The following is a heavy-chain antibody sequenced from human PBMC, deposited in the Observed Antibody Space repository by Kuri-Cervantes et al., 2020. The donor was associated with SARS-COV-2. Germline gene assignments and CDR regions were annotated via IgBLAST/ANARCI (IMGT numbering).Heavy chain of an antibody. D-gene: IGHD3-10*01. CDR2: IQYDGSNK. J-gene: IGHJ4*02. V-gene: IGHV3-30*02. Sequence: GSLRLSCAASGFSFSSYGMYWVRQAPGKGLEWVAFIQYDGSNKYYGDSVKGRFTISRDNSKNTLYLQMNSLRAGDTAVYYCAREGMVRGATFFDYWGQGTLVTVSS. CDR3: AREGMVRGATFFDY. CDR1: GFSFSSYG.